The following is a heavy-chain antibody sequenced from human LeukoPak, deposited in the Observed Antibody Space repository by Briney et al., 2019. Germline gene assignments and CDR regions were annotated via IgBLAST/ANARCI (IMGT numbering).Heavy chain of an antibody. CDR3: ARVTGGRYCSTTSCYMRGWFDP. Sequence: VASVKVSCMASGGTFSSCAISWVRQAPGQGLEWMGGIIPVFGTSNYAQKFQGRVTITADESTRTAYMELSSLRSEDTAVYYCARVTGGRYCSTTSCYMRGWFDPWGQGTLVTVSS. CDR2: IIPVFGTS. V-gene: IGHV1-69*13. J-gene: IGHJ5*02. CDR1: GGTFSSCA. D-gene: IGHD2-2*02.